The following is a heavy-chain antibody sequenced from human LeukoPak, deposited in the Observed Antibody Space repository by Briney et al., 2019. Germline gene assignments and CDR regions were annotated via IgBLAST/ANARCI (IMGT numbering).Heavy chain of an antibody. D-gene: IGHD1-26*01. CDR3: AKDKAPIVGAFDY. CDR2: ISYDGSNK. CDR1: GFTVSSNY. Sequence: GGSLRLSCAASGFTVSSNYMSWVRQAPGKGLEWVAVISYDGSNKYYADSVKGRFTISRDNSKNTLYLQMNSLRAEDTAVYYCAKDKAPIVGAFDYWGQGTLVTVSS. J-gene: IGHJ4*02. V-gene: IGHV3-30*18.